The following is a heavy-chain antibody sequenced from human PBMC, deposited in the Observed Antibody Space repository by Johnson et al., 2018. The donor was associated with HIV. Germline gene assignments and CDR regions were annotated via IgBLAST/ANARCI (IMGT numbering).Heavy chain of an antibody. V-gene: IGHV3-30-3*01. J-gene: IGHJ3*02. CDR3: AKDWADQDSFDI. CDR2: ISYDGSNK. D-gene: IGHD3-16*01. CDR1: GFTFSSYA. Sequence: QVQLVESGGGVVQPGRSLRLSCAASGFTFSSYAMHWVRQAPGKGLEWVAVISYDGSNKYYADSVKGRFTISRDNAQNTLYLQMNSLRAEDTAIYYCAKDWADQDSFDIWGQGTMVTVSS.